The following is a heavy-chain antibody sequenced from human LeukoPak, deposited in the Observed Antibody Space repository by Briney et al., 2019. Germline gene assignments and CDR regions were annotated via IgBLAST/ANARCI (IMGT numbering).Heavy chain of an antibody. CDR1: GGTISSYY. D-gene: IGHD3-22*01. CDR2: IYYSGST. J-gene: IGHJ3*02. Sequence: KASETLSLTCTVPGGTISSYYWSWIRQPPGKGLEWIGYIYYSGSTNYNPSLKSRVTISVDTSKNQFSLKLSSVTAADTAVYYCARLIYYYDSSGYYYGNAFDIWGQGTMVTVSS. CDR3: ARLIYYYDSSGYYYGNAFDI. V-gene: IGHV4-59*01.